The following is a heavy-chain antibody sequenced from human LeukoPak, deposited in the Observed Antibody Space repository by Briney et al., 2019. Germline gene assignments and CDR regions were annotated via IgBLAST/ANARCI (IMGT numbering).Heavy chain of an antibody. CDR2: IWYDGSNK. J-gene: IGHJ3*02. V-gene: IGHV3-33*01. Sequence: GGSLRLSCAASGFTFSSYGMHWVRQAPGKGLEWVAVIWYDGSNKYYADSVKGRFTISRDNSKNTLYLQMNSLRAEGTAVYYCARPYYDSSGYYYWGNAFDIWGQGTMVTVSS. D-gene: IGHD3-22*01. CDR1: GFTFSSYG. CDR3: ARPYYDSSGYYYWGNAFDI.